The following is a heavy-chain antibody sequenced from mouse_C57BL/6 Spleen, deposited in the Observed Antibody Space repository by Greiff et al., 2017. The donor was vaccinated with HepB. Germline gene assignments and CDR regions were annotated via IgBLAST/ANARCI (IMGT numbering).Heavy chain of an antibody. J-gene: IGHJ2*01. D-gene: IGHD1-1*01. V-gene: IGHV1-81*01. CDR3: ARGIYYGSRVYYFDY. Sequence: QVQLQQSGAELARPGASVKLSCKASGYTFTSYGISWVKQRTGQGLEWIGEIYPRSGNTYYNEKFKGKATLTADKSSSTAYMELRSLTSEDSAVYFCARGIYYGSRVYYFDYWGQGTTLTVSS. CDR2: IYPRSGNT. CDR1: GYTFTSYG.